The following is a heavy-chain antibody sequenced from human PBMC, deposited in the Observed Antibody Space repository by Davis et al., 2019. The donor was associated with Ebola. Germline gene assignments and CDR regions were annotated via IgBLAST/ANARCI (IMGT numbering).Heavy chain of an antibody. Sequence: MPSETLSLTCAVYGGSFSGYYWSWIRQPPGKGLEWIGEINHSGSTNYNPSLKSRVTISVDTSKNQFSLKLSSVTAADTAVYYCARKVGATGPDYWGQGTLVTVSS. V-gene: IGHV4-34*01. J-gene: IGHJ4*02. D-gene: IGHD1-26*01. CDR2: INHSGST. CDR1: GGSFSGYY. CDR3: ARKVGATGPDY.